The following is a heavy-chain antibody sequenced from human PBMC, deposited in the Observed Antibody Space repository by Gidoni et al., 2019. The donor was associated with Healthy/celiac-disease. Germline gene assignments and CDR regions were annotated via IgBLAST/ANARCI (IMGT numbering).Heavy chain of an antibody. CDR1: GFTFSSYA. Sequence: EVQLLESGGGLVQPGGSLRLSCAASGFTFSSYAMSWVRQGPGKGLEWVSAISGSGGSTYYADSVKGRFTISRDNSKNTLYLQMNSLRAEDTAVYYCATEYYYDSSGYLVDAFDIWGQGTMVTVSS. J-gene: IGHJ3*02. CDR2: ISGSGGST. D-gene: IGHD3-22*01. CDR3: ATEYYYDSSGYLVDAFDI. V-gene: IGHV3-23*01.